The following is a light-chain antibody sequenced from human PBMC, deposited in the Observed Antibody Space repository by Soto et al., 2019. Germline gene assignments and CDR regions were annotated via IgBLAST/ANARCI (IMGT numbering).Light chain of an antibody. CDR2: KAS. CDR3: QQYNNYWT. CDR1: QSISSW. Sequence: DIQMTQSPSTLSASVGDRVTITCRASQSISSWLAWYQQKPGKAPKLLIYKASSLESGVPSRFSGSGSGTEFTLTIISLQPDDFATYYCQQYNNYWTFGQGTKVEIK. V-gene: IGKV1-5*03. J-gene: IGKJ1*01.